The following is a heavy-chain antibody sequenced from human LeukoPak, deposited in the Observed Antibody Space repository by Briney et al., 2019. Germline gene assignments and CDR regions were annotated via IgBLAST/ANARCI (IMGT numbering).Heavy chain of an antibody. CDR1: GGSISGSSYY. J-gene: IGHJ5*02. CDR3: ATLKRSTPNCFDP. Sequence: PSETLSLTCTVSGGSISGSSYYWGWLRQPPGKGVEWIGSIYYSGSTNYNPSLKSRVTISVDTSKNQLSLKLSSVTAADTAVYYCATLKRSTPNCFDPWGQGTLVTVSS. CDR2: IYYSGST. V-gene: IGHV4-39*01.